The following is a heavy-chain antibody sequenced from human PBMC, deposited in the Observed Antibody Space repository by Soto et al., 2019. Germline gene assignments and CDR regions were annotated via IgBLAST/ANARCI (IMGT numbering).Heavy chain of an antibody. CDR3: ARGGSWLDTLDY. J-gene: IGHJ4*02. CDR2: INHSGST. Sequence: QGQLQQWGAGLLKPSETLSLTCAVYGGSFRGYYWSWIRQPPGKGLEWIGEINHSGSTNYNPSLKSRVTISVDTSKNQFSLKLSSVTAAEPAVYYCARGGSWLDTLDYWGQGTLVTVSS. D-gene: IGHD5-12*01. CDR1: GGSFRGYY. V-gene: IGHV4-34*01.